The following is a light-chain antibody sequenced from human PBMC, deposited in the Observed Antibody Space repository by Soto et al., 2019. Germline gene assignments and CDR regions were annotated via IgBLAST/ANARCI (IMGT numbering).Light chain of an antibody. V-gene: IGKV3-11*01. CDR3: QQRGNWPRT. Sequence: EIVLTQSPATLSLSPGERATLSCRASQSVSTYLAWYQQKPGQAPRLLIYDASTRATGIPARFSGSGSWTDFTLTISSREPEDFAVYYFQQRGNWPRTFGQGTKVQMK. CDR2: DAS. CDR1: QSVSTY. J-gene: IGKJ1*01.